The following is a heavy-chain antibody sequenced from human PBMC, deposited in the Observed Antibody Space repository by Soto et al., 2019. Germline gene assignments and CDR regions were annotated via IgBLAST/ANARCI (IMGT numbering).Heavy chain of an antibody. CDR2: IYYSGST. CDR1: GGSISSGGYY. J-gene: IGHJ3*02. D-gene: IGHD1-7*01. CDR3: ARGVKNYDAFDI. V-gene: IGHV4-31*03. Sequence: SETLSLTCTVSGGSISSGGYYWSWIRQHPGKGLEWIGYIYYSGSTYYNPSLKSRVTISVDTSKNQFSLKLSSVTAADTAVYYWARGVKNYDAFDIWGQGTMVTVSS.